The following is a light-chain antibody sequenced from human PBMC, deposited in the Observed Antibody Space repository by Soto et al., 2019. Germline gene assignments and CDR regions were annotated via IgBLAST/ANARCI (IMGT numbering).Light chain of an antibody. CDR1: QTISSW. CDR3: QHYNTYFPYT. Sequence: DIQMTQSPSTLSASVGDRVTITCRASQTISSWLAWYQQKPGKAPNLLIYDASSLESEVPSRFSGSGSGTEFTLTISSLQPDDFATYYCQHYNTYFPYTFGQGTKVEIK. CDR2: DAS. J-gene: IGKJ2*01. V-gene: IGKV1-5*01.